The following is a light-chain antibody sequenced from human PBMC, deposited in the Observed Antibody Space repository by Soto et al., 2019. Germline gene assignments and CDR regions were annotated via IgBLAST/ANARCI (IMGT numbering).Light chain of an antibody. V-gene: IGKV1-5*03. J-gene: IGKJ1*01. CDR3: QQYRDNWT. CDR1: RSISSW. CDR2: EAS. Sequence: DIQMTQSPSTLSASVGDRVTITCRASRSISSWLAWYQQKPGTAPNLLIYEASTLQIGVPSRFSGSGSGTEVTLTISTLQPDDSATYYCQQYRDNWTVGQGTNVDIK.